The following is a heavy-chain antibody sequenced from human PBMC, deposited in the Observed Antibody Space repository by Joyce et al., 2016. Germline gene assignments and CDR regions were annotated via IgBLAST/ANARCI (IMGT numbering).Heavy chain of an antibody. Sequence: QVQLQESGPGLVKPSETLSLTCVVSGDSISSGYYWGWIRQPPGKGREWIGSIYHSGRTYYNPSLKSRVTMSVDTSKNQFSLNLSSVTAADTAVYYCAKDPRNYGVYWGQGTLVTVSS. CDR2: IYHSGRT. J-gene: IGHJ4*02. V-gene: IGHV4-38-2*02. D-gene: IGHD4-17*01. CDR1: GDSISSGYY. CDR3: AKDPRNYGVY.